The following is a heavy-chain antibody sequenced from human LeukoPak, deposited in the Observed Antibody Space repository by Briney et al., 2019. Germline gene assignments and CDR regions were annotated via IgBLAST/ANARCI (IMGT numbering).Heavy chain of an antibody. J-gene: IGHJ5*02. V-gene: IGHV4-59*01. CDR2: IYYSGST. CDR1: GGSISSYY. CDR3: ARSGIAVAPPYAWFDP. D-gene: IGHD6-19*01. Sequence: SETLSLTCTVSGGSISSYYWSRIRQPPGKGLEWIGYIYYSGSTNYNPSLKSRVTISVDTSKNQFSLKLSSVTAADTAVYYCARSGIAVAPPYAWFDPWGQGTLVTVSS.